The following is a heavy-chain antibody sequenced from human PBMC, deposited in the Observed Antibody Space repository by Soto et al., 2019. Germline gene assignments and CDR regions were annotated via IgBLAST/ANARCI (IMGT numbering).Heavy chain of an antibody. V-gene: IGHV4-31*03. D-gene: IGHD6-13*01. CDR1: GGSISSGGYY. CDR2: IYYSGST. CDR3: ARGPAASVAAAGYFDY. Sequence: SETLSLTCTVSGGSISSGGYYWSWIRQHPGKGLEWIGYIYYSGSTYYNPSLKSRVTISVDTSKNQFSLKLSSVTAADTAVYYCARGPAASVAAAGYFDYWGQGTLVTVSS. J-gene: IGHJ4*02.